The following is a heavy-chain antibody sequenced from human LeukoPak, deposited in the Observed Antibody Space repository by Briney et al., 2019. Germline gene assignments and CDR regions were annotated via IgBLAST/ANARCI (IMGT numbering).Heavy chain of an antibody. D-gene: IGHD3-3*01. CDR1: GFTFSSYA. J-gene: IGHJ6*02. CDR2: ISGSGGST. CDR3: AKGVYYDFWGGYYYYYGMDV. V-gene: IGHV3-23*01. Sequence: PGGSLRLSCAASGFTFSSYAMSWVRQAPGQGLEWVSAISGSGGSTYYADSVKGRFTISRDNSKNTLYLQMNSLRAEDTAVYYCAKGVYYDFWGGYYYYYGMDVWGQGTTVTVSS.